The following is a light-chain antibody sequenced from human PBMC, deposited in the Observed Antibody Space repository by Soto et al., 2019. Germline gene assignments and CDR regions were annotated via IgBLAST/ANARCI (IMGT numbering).Light chain of an antibody. CDR3: QQYGSSPPFT. V-gene: IGKV3-20*01. CDR2: DAS. CDR1: QSVSTNY. J-gene: IGKJ1*01. Sequence: EIVLTQSPGTVSLSPGERATLSCRASQSVSTNYLAWYQQKPGQAPRLLIYDASNRATGIPARFSGSGPGTDFTLTISSLEPEDFAVYYCQQYGSSPPFTFGQGTKVDIK.